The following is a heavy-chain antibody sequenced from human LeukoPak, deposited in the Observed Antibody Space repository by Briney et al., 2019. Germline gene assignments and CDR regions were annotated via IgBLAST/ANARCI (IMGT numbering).Heavy chain of an antibody. CDR2: IIPIFGTA. J-gene: IGHJ6*03. V-gene: IGHV1-69*06. D-gene: IGHD2-8*01. CDR1: GGTFSSYV. CDR3: AGSEYCTNGVCYPYYYYYYMDV. Sequence: SVKVSCKASGGTFSSYVISWVRQAPGQGREWMGGIIPIFGTANYAQKFQGRVTITAHKSTSTAYMELSSLRSEDTAVYYCAGSEYCTNGVCYPYYYYYYMDVWGKGTTVTVSS.